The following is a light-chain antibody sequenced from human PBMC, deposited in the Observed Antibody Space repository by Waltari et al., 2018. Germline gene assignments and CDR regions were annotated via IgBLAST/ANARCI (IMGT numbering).Light chain of an antibody. V-gene: IGLV1-44*01. J-gene: IGLJ2*01. CDR1: HYNIGSGP. CDR3: ATWDGRVNGVL. CDR2: SSD. Sequence: QSVLTQAPSVSGTPGQRVPISCSATHYNIGSGPVNLYQQVPGMSPKLLIYSSDQRPSVVPDRFSGSKSGTSASLAISGLQSEDEADYYCATWDGRVNGVLFGGGTKVTVL.